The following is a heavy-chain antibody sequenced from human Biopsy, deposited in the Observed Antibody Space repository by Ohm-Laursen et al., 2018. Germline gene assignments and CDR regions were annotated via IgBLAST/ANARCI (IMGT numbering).Heavy chain of an antibody. V-gene: IGHV3-21*01. D-gene: IGHD4-17*01. CDR2: ICISGSFI. J-gene: IGHJ6*02. Sequence: GSLRLSCAASGFTFSPYSMNWVRQAPGQGLEWVASICISGSFIYFADSVKGRFTISRDNARNSLYLQMNSLRAEDTAVFYCVRGQTVAPGYYGMDVWGQGTTVTVSS. CDR1: GFTFSPYS. CDR3: VRGQTVAPGYYGMDV.